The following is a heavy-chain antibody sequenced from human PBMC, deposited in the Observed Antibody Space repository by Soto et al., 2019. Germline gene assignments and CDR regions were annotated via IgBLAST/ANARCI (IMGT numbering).Heavy chain of an antibody. CDR3: ARCPTIYDYGDYGWFDP. V-gene: IGHV4-4*02. D-gene: IGHD4-17*01. CDR1: GGSISSSNW. Sequence: QVQLQESGPGLVKPSGTLSLTCAVSGGSISSSNWWSWVRQPPGKGLEWIGEIYHSGRTNYNPSLKSRVPISVDKSKNQFSLKLSSVTAADTAVYYWARCPTIYDYGDYGWFDPWGQGTLVTVSS. J-gene: IGHJ5*02. CDR2: IYHSGRT.